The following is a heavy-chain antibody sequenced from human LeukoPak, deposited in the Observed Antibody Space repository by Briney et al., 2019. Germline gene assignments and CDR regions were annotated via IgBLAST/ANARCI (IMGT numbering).Heavy chain of an antibody. V-gene: IGHV3-23*01. J-gene: IGHJ4*02. CDR1: GFTFSSYS. CDR3: AKAHNDYGDYY. Sequence: GGSLRLSCAASGFTFSSYSMNWVRQAPGKGLEWVSAISGSGGSTYYADSVKGRFTISRDNSKNTLYLQMNSLRAEDTAVYYCAKAHNDYGDYYWGQGTLVTVSS. D-gene: IGHD4-17*01. CDR2: ISGSGGST.